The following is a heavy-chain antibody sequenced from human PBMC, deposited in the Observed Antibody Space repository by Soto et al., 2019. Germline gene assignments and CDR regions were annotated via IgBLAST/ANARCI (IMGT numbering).Heavy chain of an antibody. CDR2: ITVVTGNT. D-gene: IGHD2-21*01. CDR1: GFSMSGYS. Sequence: EMQLVASGGGLVQPGGSLRLSCEASGFSMSGYSMCWVRQSAGKGLEWLPYITVVTGNTRYADSVKGRFPIFADGGRNSLFLQLNCLRAEDTAVYYCVRDRDSGGDMAHGDLWGQGSLVTVSS. J-gene: IGHJ4*01. V-gene: IGHV3-48*01. CDR3: VRDRDSGGDMAHGDL.